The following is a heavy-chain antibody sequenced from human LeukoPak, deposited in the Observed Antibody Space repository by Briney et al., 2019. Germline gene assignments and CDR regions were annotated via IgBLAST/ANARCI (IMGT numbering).Heavy chain of an antibody. V-gene: IGHV3-43D*03. CDR1: GFTFDDYA. Sequence: GGSLRLSCAASGFTFDDYAMHWVRQAPGKGLEWVCLISWDGDSTYYADSVKGRFTISRDNSKNSLYLQMNSLRAEDTALYSCAKDIRGSTSWYGLDYWGQGTLVTVSS. D-gene: IGHD6-13*01. J-gene: IGHJ4*02. CDR3: AKDIRGSTSWYGLDY. CDR2: ISWDGDST.